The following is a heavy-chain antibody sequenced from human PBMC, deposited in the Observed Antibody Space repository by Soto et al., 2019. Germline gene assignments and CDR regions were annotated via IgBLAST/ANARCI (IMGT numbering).Heavy chain of an antibody. CDR1: GFTFSCYG. D-gene: IGHD2-2*01. CDR3: AKANRIVVVPAAHFYYYYGMDV. J-gene: IGHJ6*02. CDR2: ISYDGSNK. V-gene: IGHV3-30*18. Sequence: GGSLRLSCAASGFTFSCYGMHWVRQAPGKGLEWVAVISYDGSNKYYADSVKGRFTISRDNSKNTLYLQMNSLRAEDTAVYYCAKANRIVVVPAAHFYYYYGMDVWGQGTTVTVSS.